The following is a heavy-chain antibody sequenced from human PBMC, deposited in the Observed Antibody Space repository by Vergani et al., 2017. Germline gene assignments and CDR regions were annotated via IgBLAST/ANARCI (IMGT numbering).Heavy chain of an antibody. D-gene: IGHD5-12*01. J-gene: IGHJ6*04. Sequence: QVQLQESGPGLVKPSETLSLTCTVSGGSISSYYWSWIRQPPGKGLEWIGEIYHSGSTNYNPSLKSRVTISVDKSKNQFSLKLSSVTAADTAVYYCARDREYSGSMDVWGKGTTVTVSS. CDR2: IYHSGST. CDR3: ARDREYSGSMDV. V-gene: IGHV4-59*12. CDR1: GGSISSYY.